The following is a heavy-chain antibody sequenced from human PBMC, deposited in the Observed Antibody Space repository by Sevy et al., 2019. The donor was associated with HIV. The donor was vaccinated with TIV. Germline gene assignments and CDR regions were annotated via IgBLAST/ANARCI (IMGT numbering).Heavy chain of an antibody. CDR2: IFYSGST. Sequence: SETLSLTYTVSGDSISGYYWNWIRQPPGKGLEWIGNIFYSGSTNYNPSLKSRVTISVDTSKNQFSLKLSSVTAADTAIYYCARVESFGELGNWFDPWGQGTLVTVSS. J-gene: IGHJ5*02. CDR1: GDSISGYY. V-gene: IGHV4-59*13. CDR3: ARVESFGELGNWFDP. D-gene: IGHD3-10*01.